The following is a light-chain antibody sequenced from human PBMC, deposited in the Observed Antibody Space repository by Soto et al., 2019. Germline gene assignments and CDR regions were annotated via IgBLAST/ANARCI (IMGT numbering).Light chain of an antibody. CDR3: SSYTSSSTPTYV. V-gene: IGLV2-14*01. CDR1: SSDVGGYNY. J-gene: IGLJ1*01. CDR2: DVS. Sequence: QSVLTQPASVSGSPGQSITISCTGTSSDVGGYNYVSWYQQHPGKAPKLMIYDVSNRPSGVSNRFSGSKSGNTASLTISGLQAEDVADYYCSSYTSSSTPTYVFGTGTKV.